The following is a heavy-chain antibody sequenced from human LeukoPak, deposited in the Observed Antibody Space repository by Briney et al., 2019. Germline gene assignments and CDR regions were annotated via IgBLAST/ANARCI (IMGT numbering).Heavy chain of an antibody. Sequence: GGSLRLSCAASGFIFSDYYMSWIRQAPGKGLEWVSYISSSGSDIYYADSVKGRFTVSRDNAKNSLYLQMNSLRAEDTAVYYCARDIIGGRPHAFHIWGQGTMVSVSS. J-gene: IGHJ3*02. D-gene: IGHD3-10*01. CDR3: ARDIIGGRPHAFHI. CDR2: ISSSGSDI. CDR1: GFIFSDYY. V-gene: IGHV3-11*04.